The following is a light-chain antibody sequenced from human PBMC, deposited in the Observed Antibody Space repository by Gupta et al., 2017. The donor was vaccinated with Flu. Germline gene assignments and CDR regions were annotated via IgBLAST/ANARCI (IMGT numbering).Light chain of an antibody. CDR1: QSISSW. CDR2: KAS. Sequence: SPSTLSASVGDRVTITCRASQSISSWLAWYQQKPGKAPKLLVYKASRLGSGVPSRFSGSGSGTEFTLTISSLQPDDFATYYCQQYNTYWTFGQGTKVEIK. J-gene: IGKJ1*01. CDR3: QQYNTYWT. V-gene: IGKV1-5*03.